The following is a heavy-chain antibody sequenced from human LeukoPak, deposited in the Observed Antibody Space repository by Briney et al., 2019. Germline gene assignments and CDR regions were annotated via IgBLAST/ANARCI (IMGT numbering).Heavy chain of an antibody. CDR1: RFTFSSYG. V-gene: IGHV3-30*02. CDR2: IRYYGTNK. J-gene: IGHJ4*02. D-gene: IGHD3-22*01. CDR3: AKDLLAGHYYDSSGYYPSFHF. Sequence: AGGSLRLSCVASRFTFSSYGMHWVRQAPGKGLEWVAFIRYYGTNKYYVDSVKGRFIMSRDNSKNTLYLKMNSLRAEDTAVSYCAKDLLAGHYYDSSGYYPSFHFWGQGTLVTVSS.